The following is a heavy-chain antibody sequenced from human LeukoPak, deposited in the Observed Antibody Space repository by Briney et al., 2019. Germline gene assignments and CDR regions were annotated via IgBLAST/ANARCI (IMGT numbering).Heavy chain of an antibody. V-gene: IGHV4-39*07. D-gene: IGHD2-2*01. CDR2: LYYSGNT. CDR3: ARGLASRWFDP. J-gene: IGHJ5*02. CDR1: GGSMSSTSYY. Sequence: SETLSLTCTVSGGSMSSTSYYWGWIRQPPGKGLEWIGSLYYSGNTYYNPSLKSRVTISLDTSKKQFSLKLTSVTAADTPVYYCARGLASRWFDPWGQGNLVTVSS.